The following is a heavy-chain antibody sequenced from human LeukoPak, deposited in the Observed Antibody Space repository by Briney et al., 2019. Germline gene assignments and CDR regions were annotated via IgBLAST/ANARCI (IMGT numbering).Heavy chain of an antibody. V-gene: IGHV3-11*04. CDR3: ARRGENYYDSSGYALDYYYYYYMDV. CDR1: GFTFSDYY. D-gene: IGHD3-22*01. CDR2: ISSSGSTI. J-gene: IGHJ6*03. Sequence: GGSLRLSCAASGFTFSDYYMSWIRQAPGKGLEWVSYISSSGSTIYYADSVKGRFTISRDNAKNSLYLQMNSLRAEDTAVYYCARRGENYYDSSGYALDYYYYYYMDVWGKGTTVTVSS.